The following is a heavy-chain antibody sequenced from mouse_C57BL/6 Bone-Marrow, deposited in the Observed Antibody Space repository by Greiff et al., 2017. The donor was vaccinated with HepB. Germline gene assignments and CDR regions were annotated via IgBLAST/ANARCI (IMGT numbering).Heavy chain of an antibody. CDR2: IWSGGST. V-gene: IGHV2-5*01. D-gene: IGHD2-1*01. CDR1: GFSLTSYG. J-gene: IGHJ3*01. Sequence: VQVVESGPGLVQPSQSLSITCTVSGFSLTSYGVHWVRQSPGKGLEWLGVIWSGGSTDYNAAFMSRLSITKDNSKSQVFFKMNSLQADDTAIYYCAKIGNPFAYWGQGTLVTVSA. CDR3: AKIGNPFAY.